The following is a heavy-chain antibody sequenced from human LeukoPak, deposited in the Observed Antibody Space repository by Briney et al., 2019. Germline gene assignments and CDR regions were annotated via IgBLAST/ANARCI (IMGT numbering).Heavy chain of an antibody. D-gene: IGHD6-19*01. V-gene: IGHV3-23*01. CDR3: AKDPVVYHGGSGWHYFDY. CDR2: IGGSGERT. Sequence: PGGSLRLSCAVSGLTFSSYAMSWVRQAPGRGPEWVSTIGGSGERTYYADSVKGRFTISRDNSKNTLYLQMNSLRAEDTALYYCAKDPVVYHGGSGWHYFDYWGQGTLVTVSS. CDR1: GLTFSSYA. J-gene: IGHJ4*02.